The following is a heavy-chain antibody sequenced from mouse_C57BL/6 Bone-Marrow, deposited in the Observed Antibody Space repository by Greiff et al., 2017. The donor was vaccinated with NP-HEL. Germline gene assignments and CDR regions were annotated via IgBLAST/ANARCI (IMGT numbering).Heavy chain of an antibody. Sequence: SCGGLVKPGGSLKLSCAASGFTFSSYAMSWVRQTPEKRLEWVATISDGGSYTYCPDNVKGRFTISRDNAKNNLYLKMNHLKSEDTAMYYCARDKAMDYWGQGTSVTVSS. CDR3: ARDKAMDY. CDR2: ISDGGSYT. CDR1: GFTFSSYA. J-gene: IGHJ4*01. V-gene: IGHV5-4*01.